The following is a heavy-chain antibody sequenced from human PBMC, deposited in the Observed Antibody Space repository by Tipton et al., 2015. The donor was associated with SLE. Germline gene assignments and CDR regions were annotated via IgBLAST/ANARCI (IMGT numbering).Heavy chain of an antibody. CDR1: GYSISSSYY. CDR2: IYYSGST. Sequence: TLSLTCTVSGYSISSSYYWGWIRQPPGKGLEWIGSIYYSGSTYYNPSLESRVTISVDTSKNQFSLKLSSVTAADTAVYYCARVGEPNHYDFWSGYHYWYFDLWGRGTLVTVSS. D-gene: IGHD3-3*01. J-gene: IGHJ2*01. V-gene: IGHV4-38-2*02. CDR3: ARVGEPNHYDFWSGYHYWYFDL.